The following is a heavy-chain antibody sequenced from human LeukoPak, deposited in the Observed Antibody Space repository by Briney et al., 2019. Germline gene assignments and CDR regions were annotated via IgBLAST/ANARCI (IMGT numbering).Heavy chain of an antibody. J-gene: IGHJ4*02. CDR3: AKPFYCSGGSCQFDY. CDR2: ISGSGGST. CDR1: GFTFSSYG. Sequence: GGTLRLSCAASGFTFSSYGMSWVRQAPGKGLEWVSAISGSGGSTYYADSVKGRFTISRDNSKNTLYLQMNSLRAEDTAVYYCAKPFYCSGGSCQFDYWGQGTLVTVSS. D-gene: IGHD2-15*01. V-gene: IGHV3-23*01.